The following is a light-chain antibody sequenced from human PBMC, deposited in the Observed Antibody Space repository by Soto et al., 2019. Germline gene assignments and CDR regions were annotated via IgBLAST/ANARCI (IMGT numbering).Light chain of an antibody. CDR1: TSNIGNNF. Sequence: QSVLTQPPSVSAAPGQKVTISCSGSTSNIGNNFVSWYQQLPGTAPKLLIYDNNKRPSGIPDRFSGSKSGTSATLGITGLQTGDEADYYCGTWDNSLSAYVFGTVTKVTVL. J-gene: IGLJ1*01. CDR3: GTWDNSLSAYV. CDR2: DNN. V-gene: IGLV1-51*01.